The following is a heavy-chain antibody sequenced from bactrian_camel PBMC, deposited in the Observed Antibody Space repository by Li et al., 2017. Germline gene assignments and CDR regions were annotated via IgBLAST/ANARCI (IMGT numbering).Heavy chain of an antibody. V-gene: IGHV3S26*01. CDR3: AAVHNLECTVVRGPVSDY. CDR2: MDIDNDGST. Sequence: VQLVESGGGSVLAGGSLRLSCLAIGDTYSNRCMAWFRQAPGKEREGVAIMDIDNDGSTSYADSAKGRFTISRDSAKNTLYLQMDNVQPEDTGTYYCAAVHNLECTVVRGPVSDYWGQGTQVTVS. J-gene: IGHJ4*01. D-gene: IGHD6*01. CDR1: GDTYSNRC.